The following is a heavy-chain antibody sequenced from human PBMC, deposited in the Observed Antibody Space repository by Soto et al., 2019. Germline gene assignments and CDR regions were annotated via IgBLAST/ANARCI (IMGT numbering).Heavy chain of an antibody. D-gene: IGHD3-22*01. CDR3: ATYLVYINAWYDH. J-gene: IGHJ5*02. CDR2: IKAGNGDI. Sequence: ASVKVSCKASGYSFTSPVTHWVRQAPGQRLEWMGWIKAGNGDIKYSQKFQGRVTFTTDTSANTAYMELSSLRSEDTAVYYCATYLVYINAWYDHWGQGTLVTVSS. CDR1: GYSFTSPV. V-gene: IGHV1-3*01.